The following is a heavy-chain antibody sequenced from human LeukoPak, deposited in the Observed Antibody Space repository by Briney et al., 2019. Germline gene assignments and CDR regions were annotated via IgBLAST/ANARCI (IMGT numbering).Heavy chain of an antibody. CDR1: GYRFNVYD. CDR2: ISTYTGRA. Sequence: ASVKVSCKTSGYRFNVYDILWVRQAPGHGLDYVGWISTYTGRANYAQKFQGRVSVITDTSSTAYLELTNLTSSDTGLYYCARADGTNSGTNAFDVWGLGTMVTVAS. D-gene: IGHD4-23*01. V-gene: IGHV1-18*01. CDR3: ARADGTNSGTNAFDV. J-gene: IGHJ3*01.